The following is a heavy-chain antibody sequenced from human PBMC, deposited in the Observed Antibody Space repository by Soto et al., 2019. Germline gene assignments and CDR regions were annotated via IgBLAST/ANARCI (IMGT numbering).Heavy chain of an antibody. J-gene: IGHJ6*02. CDR3: AREIGIRYYYDSSGYYPNGMDV. Sequence: SETLSLTCTVSGGSISSYYWSWIRQPPGKGLEWIGYIYYSGSTYYNPSLKSRVTISVDTSKNQFSLKLSSVTAADTAVYYCAREIGIRYYYDSSGYYPNGMDVWGQGTTVTVSS. D-gene: IGHD3-22*01. CDR2: IYYSGST. V-gene: IGHV4-59*12. CDR1: GGSISSYY.